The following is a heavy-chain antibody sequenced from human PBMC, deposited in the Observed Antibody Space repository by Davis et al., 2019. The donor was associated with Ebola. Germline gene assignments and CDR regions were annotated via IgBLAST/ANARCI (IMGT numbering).Heavy chain of an antibody. J-gene: IGHJ3*02. CDR2: MNPNSGNT. Sequence: ASVKVSCKASGYTFTSYGISWVRQAPGQGLEWMGWMNPNSGNTGYAQKFQGRVTMTRNTSISTAYMELSSLRSEDTAVYYCARELVVPAAIHAFDIWGQGTMVTVSS. D-gene: IGHD2-2*02. V-gene: IGHV1-8*02. CDR3: ARELVVPAAIHAFDI. CDR1: GYTFTSYG.